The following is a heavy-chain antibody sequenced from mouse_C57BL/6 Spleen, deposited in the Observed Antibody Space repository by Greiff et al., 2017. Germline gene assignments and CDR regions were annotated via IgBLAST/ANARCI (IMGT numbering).Heavy chain of an antibody. D-gene: IGHD1-1*01. Sequence: VKLQESGAELVRPGASVKLSCKASGYTFTDYYINWVKQRPGQGLEWIARIYPGSGNTYYNEKFKGKATLTAEKSSSTAYMQLSSLTSEASAVYFCARGCGSSYPFAYWGQGTLVTVSA. CDR1: GYTFTDYY. V-gene: IGHV1-76*01. CDR2: IYPGSGNT. J-gene: IGHJ3*01. CDR3: ARGCGSSYPFAY.